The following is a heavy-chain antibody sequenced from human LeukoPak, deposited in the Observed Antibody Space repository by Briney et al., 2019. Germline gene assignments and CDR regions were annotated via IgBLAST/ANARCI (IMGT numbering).Heavy chain of an antibody. Sequence: SGTLSLTCAVSGGSISSNNWWGWVRQPPGKGLEWIGEIYHSGSTNYNPSLKSRVTISVDKSKNQFSLKLSSVAAADTAVYYCARGPIVVVPAAIRTRVWFDPWGQGTLVTVSS. J-gene: IGHJ5*02. D-gene: IGHD2-2*02. CDR2: IYHSGST. V-gene: IGHV4-4*02. CDR3: ARGPIVVVPAAIRTRVWFDP. CDR1: GGSISSNNW.